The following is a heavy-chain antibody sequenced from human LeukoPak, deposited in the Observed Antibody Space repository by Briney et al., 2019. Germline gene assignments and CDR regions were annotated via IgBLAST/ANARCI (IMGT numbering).Heavy chain of an antibody. CDR1: GFTFDDYA. D-gene: IGHD6-13*01. CDR2: ISWNSGSI. Sequence: GRSLRLSCAASGFTFDDYAMHWVRQAPGKGLEWVSGISWNSGSIGYADSVKGRFTISRDNAKNSLYLQMNSLRAEDTALYYCAKDAAAGRTHYYYMDVWGKGTTVTIPS. CDR3: AKDAAAGRTHYYYMDV. V-gene: IGHV3-9*01. J-gene: IGHJ6*03.